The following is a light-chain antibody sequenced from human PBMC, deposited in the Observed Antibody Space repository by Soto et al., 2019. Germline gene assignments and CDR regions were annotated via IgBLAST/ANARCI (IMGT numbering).Light chain of an antibody. V-gene: IGKV1-8*01. CDR3: QQYYSYPIT. CDR2: AAS. Sequence: AIRMTQSPSSFSASTGDRVTITCRASQGISSYLAWYQQKPGKAPKLLIYAASTLQSGVPSRFSGSGSGTDITLTISCLQSEDFATYYCQQYYSYPITFGQGTRLEI. CDR1: QGISSY. J-gene: IGKJ5*01.